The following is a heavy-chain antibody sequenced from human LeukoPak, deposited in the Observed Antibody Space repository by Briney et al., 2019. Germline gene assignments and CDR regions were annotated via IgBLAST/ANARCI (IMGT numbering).Heavy chain of an antibody. D-gene: IGHD4-11*01. Sequence: GGSLRLSCAASGFTFSYYWMNWVRQAPGKGLEWVAIIKQDGSERYYVESVKGRFTISRDNAKNTLFLQMNTLRAEDTAVYYCARDPGYSNYIADYWGQGTLVTVSS. V-gene: IGHV3-7*01. CDR3: ARDPGYSNYIADY. J-gene: IGHJ4*02. CDR1: GFTFSYYW. CDR2: IKQDGSER.